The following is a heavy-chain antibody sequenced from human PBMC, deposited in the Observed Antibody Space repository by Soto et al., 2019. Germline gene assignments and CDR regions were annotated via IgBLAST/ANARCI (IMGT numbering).Heavy chain of an antibody. V-gene: IGHV1-18*04. J-gene: IGHJ6*02. CDR2: ISAYNGNT. D-gene: IGHD6-19*01. Sequence: ASVKVSCKASGYTFSSYCTIWVRQAPGQGLEWMGWISAYNGNTNYAQKLQGRVTMTTDTSTSTAYMELWSLRSDDTAVYYCATGYSSGWYPLAGHMDVWGQGTTVTVSS. CDR1: GYTFSSYC. CDR3: ATGYSSGWYPLAGHMDV.